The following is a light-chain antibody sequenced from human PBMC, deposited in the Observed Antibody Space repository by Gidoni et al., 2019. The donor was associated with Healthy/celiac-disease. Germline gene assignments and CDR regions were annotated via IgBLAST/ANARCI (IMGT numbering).Light chain of an antibody. J-gene: IGKJ1*01. Sequence: EIVLTQSPGTLSLSPGERATLSCRASQSVSSSYLAWYQQKPGQAPRLLIDGASSRATGIPDRFSGSGSGTDFTLTISRLEPEDFAVYYCQQYGSSLVTFGQGTKVEIK. V-gene: IGKV3-20*01. CDR2: GAS. CDR3: QQYGSSLVT. CDR1: QSVSSSY.